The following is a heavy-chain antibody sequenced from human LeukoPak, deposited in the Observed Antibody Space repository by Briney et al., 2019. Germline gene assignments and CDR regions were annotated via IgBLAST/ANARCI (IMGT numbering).Heavy chain of an antibody. CDR2: IYPGDSDT. Sequence: GESLKISCKGSGYSFTSYWIGWVRQLPGRSLEWMGIIYPGDSDTRYSPSFQGQVTISADKSISTAYLQWSSLKASDTAMYYCARHETTSSVVPAATDYWGQGTLVTVSS. CDR3: ARHETTSSVVPAATDY. CDR1: GYSFTSYW. V-gene: IGHV5-51*01. D-gene: IGHD2-2*01. J-gene: IGHJ4*02.